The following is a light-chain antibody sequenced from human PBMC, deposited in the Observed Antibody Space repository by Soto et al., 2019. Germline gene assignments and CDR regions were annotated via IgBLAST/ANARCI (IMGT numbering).Light chain of an antibody. Sequence: AIRMTQSPSSLSASTGDRVTITCRASQGISSYLAWYQQKPGKAPKLLIYAAPTLQSGVPSRFSGSGSGTDFTLTISCLQSEDFATYYCQQYYSYPPTFGGGTKVDIK. CDR2: AAP. CDR3: QQYYSYPPT. V-gene: IGKV1-8*01. J-gene: IGKJ4*01. CDR1: QGISSY.